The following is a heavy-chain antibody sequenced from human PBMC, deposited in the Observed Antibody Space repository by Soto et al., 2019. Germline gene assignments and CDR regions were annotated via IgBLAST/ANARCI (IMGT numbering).Heavy chain of an antibody. CDR2: IYYSGST. CDR1: GGSISSYY. D-gene: IGHD6-13*01. CDR3: ARTSSSWYRNWFDP. Sequence: PSETLSLTCTVSGGSISSYYWSWIRQPPGKGLEWIGYIYYSGSTNYNPSLKSRVTISVDTSKNQFSLKLSSVTAADTAVYYCARTSSSWYRNWFDPWGQGTLVTVSS. V-gene: IGHV4-59*08. J-gene: IGHJ5*02.